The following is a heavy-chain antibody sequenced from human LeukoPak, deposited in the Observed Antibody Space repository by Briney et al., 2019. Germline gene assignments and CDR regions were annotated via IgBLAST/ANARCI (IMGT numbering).Heavy chain of an antibody. CDR2: MNPNSGDT. J-gene: IGHJ4*02. CDR1: GYTFTNYE. D-gene: IGHD3-10*01. V-gene: IGHV1-8*02. Sequence: ASVKVSCKASGYTFTNYEINWVRQATGQGLEWMGWMNPNSGDTGYAQKFQGRVIITRNTSMSTAYMELSILTSEVTAVYYCASGDRFDFDHWGQGTQVTVSS. CDR3: ASGDRFDFDH.